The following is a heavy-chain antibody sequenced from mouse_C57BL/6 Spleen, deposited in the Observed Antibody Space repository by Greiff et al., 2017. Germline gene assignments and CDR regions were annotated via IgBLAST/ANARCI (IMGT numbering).Heavy chain of an antibody. CDR2: INPNYGTT. J-gene: IGHJ3*01. D-gene: IGHD1-1*01. CDR1: GYSFTDYN. Sequence: EVQLQQSGPELVKPGASVKISCKASGYSFTDYNMNWVKQSNGKSLEWIGVINPNYGTTSYNQKFKGKATLTVDQSSSTAYMPLNSLTSEDSAVYYCARSGYYGSSDVAWFAYWGQGTLVTVSA. CDR3: ARSGYYGSSDVAWFAY. V-gene: IGHV1-39*01.